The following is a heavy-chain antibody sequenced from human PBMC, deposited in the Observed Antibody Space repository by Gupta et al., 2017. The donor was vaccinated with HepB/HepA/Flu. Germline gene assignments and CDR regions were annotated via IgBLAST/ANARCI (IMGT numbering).Heavy chain of an antibody. J-gene: IGHJ4*02. CDR1: GGSISSSSYY. CDR3: ARREDVRVAGGSCYCFTD. CDR2: IYYSGST. D-gene: IGHD2-15*01. Sequence: QLQLQESGPGLVKPSETLSLTCTVSGGSISSSSYYWGWIRQPPGKGLEWIGSIYYSGSTYYNPSLKSRVTISVDTSKNQFSMKLSSVTAAETAVYYCARREDVRVAGGSCYCFTDGGQGTLVTVSS. V-gene: IGHV4-39*01.